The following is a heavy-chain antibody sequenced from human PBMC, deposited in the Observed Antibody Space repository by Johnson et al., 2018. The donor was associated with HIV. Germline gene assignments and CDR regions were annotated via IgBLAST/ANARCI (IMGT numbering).Heavy chain of an antibody. J-gene: IGHJ3*02. Sequence: VQVVESGGGLVKPGGSLRLSCAASGFTFSYYYMSWIRQAPRKGLEWLSYISSSGSTIYYADSVKGRFTISRDNAKNSLYLQMSSLRAEDTAVYYCAREGVAVRYIDDAFDIWGQGTMVTVSS. V-gene: IGHV3-11*04. D-gene: IGHD3-9*01. CDR1: GFTFSYYY. CDR3: AREGVAVRYIDDAFDI. CDR2: ISSSGSTI.